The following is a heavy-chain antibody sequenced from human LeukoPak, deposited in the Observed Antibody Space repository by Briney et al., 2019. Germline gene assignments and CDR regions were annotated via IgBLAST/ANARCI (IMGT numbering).Heavy chain of an antibody. CDR1: GYTFTGYY. Sequence: ASVKVSCKASGYTFTGYYMHWVRQAPGQGLEWMGWINPNSGGTNYAQKFQGWVTMTRDTSISTAYMELSRLRSDDTAVYYCARESTSAYSYNYYGMDVWGQGTTVTVSS. D-gene: IGHD5-18*01. CDR3: ARESTSAYSYNYYGMDV. V-gene: IGHV1-2*04. CDR2: INPNSGGT. J-gene: IGHJ6*02.